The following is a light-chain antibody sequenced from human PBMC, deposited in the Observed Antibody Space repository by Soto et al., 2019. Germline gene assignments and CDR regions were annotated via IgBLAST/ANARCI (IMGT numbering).Light chain of an antibody. CDR3: AGWDDSLNGWV. Sequence: QSVLTQPPSASGTPGQRVTISCSGSSSNIGSNTVNWYQQLPGTAPKLLMYGNNQRPSGVPDRFSGSKSGTSASLAISGLQSDDEADYYCAGWDDSLNGWVFGGGTKVTVL. V-gene: IGLV1-44*01. CDR2: GNN. CDR1: SSNIGSNT. J-gene: IGLJ2*01.